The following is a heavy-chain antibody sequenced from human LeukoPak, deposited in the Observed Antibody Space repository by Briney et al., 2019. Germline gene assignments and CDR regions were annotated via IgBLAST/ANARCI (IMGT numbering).Heavy chain of an antibody. CDR1: GFTFSSYW. V-gene: IGHV3-7*04. CDR2: IKQDGSEK. J-gene: IGHJ4*02. CDR3: ARDRRCSSTSCYYFDY. Sequence: GGSLRLSCAASGFTFSSYWMTWVRQAPGKGLEWVANIKQDGSEKYYVDSVKGRFNISRDNAKNSLYLQMNSLRAEDTAVYYCARDRRCSSTSCYYFDYWGQGTLVTVSS. D-gene: IGHD2-2*01.